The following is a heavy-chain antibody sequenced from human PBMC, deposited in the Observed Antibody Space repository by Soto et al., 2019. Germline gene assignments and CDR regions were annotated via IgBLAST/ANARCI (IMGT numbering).Heavy chain of an antibody. CDR2: MNPNSGNT. CDR3: ARDAQGVFLHY. CDR1: GYTFTSYD. Sequence: QVQLVQSGAEVKKPGASVKVSCKASGYTFTSYDINWVRQATGQGLEWMGWMNPNSGNTGYAQKFQGRVTMTTDTSTSTAYMELRSLRSDDTAVYYCARDAQGVFLHYWGQGTLVTVSS. V-gene: IGHV1-8*01. J-gene: IGHJ4*02. D-gene: IGHD3-16*01.